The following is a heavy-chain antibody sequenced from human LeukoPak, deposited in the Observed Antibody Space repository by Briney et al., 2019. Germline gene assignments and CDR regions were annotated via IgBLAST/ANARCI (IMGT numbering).Heavy chain of an antibody. D-gene: IGHD3-3*01. J-gene: IGHJ6*02. CDR3: ARELAAYYDFWSGQPGGNYGMDV. CDR2: INPNSGGT. V-gene: IGHV1-2*04. Sequence: ASVKVSCKASRYTFTGYYMHWVRQAPGQGLEWMGWINPNSGGTNYAQKFQGWVTMTRDTSISTAYMELSRLRSDDTAVYYCARELAAYYDFWSGQPGGNYGMDVWGQGTTVTVSS. CDR1: RYTFTGYY.